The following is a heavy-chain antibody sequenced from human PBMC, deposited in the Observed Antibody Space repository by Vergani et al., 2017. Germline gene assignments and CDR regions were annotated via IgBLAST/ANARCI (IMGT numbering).Heavy chain of an antibody. D-gene: IGHD3-10*01. CDR2: IYHSGST. J-gene: IGHJ4*02. CDR1: GYSISSGYY. Sequence: QVQLQESGPGLVKPSETLSLTCAVPGYSISSGYYWGWIRQPPGKGLEWIGSIYHSGSTYYNPSLKSRVTISVDTSKNQFSLTLSSVTAADTAVYYCARQPSPVGEDYWGQGTLVTVSS. CDR3: ARQPSPVGEDY. V-gene: IGHV4-38-2*01.